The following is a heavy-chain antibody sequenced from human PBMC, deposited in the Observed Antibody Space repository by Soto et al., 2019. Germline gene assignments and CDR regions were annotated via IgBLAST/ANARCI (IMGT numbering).Heavy chain of an antibody. Sequence: EVQLVESGGGLVQPGGSLRLSCAASGFTFSLYSMSWVRQAPGKGLEWVSYISRSSTGIHYADSVKGRFTISRDDVTNSMHLQMNSLRDWDTAVYYCARAVTWGLDVWGQGTTVSISS. V-gene: IGHV3-48*02. J-gene: IGHJ6*01. CDR2: ISRSSTGI. D-gene: IGHD3-10*01. CDR3: ARAVTWGLDV. CDR1: GFTFSLYS.